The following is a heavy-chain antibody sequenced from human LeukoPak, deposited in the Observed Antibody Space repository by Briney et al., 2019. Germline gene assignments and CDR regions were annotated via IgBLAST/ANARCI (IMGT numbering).Heavy chain of an antibody. J-gene: IGHJ6*03. D-gene: IGHD3-22*01. Sequence: SVKVSCKASGYTFTGYYMHWVRQAPGQGLEWIGGIIPIFGTANYAQKFQGRVTITADESTSTAYMELSSLRSEDTAVYYCARAVYYYDSSGYYSYYYYYYMDVWGKGTTVTISS. CDR3: ARAVYYYDSSGYYSYYYYYYMDV. CDR2: IIPIFGTA. CDR1: GYTFTGYY. V-gene: IGHV1-69*13.